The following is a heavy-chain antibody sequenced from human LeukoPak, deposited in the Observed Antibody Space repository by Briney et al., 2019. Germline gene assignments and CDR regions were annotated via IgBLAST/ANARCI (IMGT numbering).Heavy chain of an antibody. CDR1: GYTFTSHG. CDR3: ARDPSNTSGYYAYLDY. D-gene: IGHD6-19*01. V-gene: IGHV1-18*01. J-gene: IGHJ4*02. CDR2: ISAYNGDT. Sequence: GASVKVSLKSSGYTFTSHGISWVRQAPGQGLEWMGWISAYNGDTKYAQKTQGRVTMTTDASTSTAYMEVRSLRSDDTAVYYCARDPSNTSGYYAYLDYWGQETLVTVSS.